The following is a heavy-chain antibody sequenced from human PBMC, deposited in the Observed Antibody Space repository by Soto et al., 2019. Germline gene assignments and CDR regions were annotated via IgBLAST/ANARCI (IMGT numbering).Heavy chain of an antibody. Sequence: QVQLVQSGAEVKKPGSSVKVSCKASGGAFSSYAISWVRQAPGQGREWMGGNLPLFNISNYAQKFQGRVTITAHEATTKAYMDLSILTYEDTAVYYFSRWRLGSGSWYFDLWGRG. V-gene: IGHV1-69*01. D-gene: IGHD5-18*01. CDR2: NLPLFNIS. CDR1: GGAFSSYA. J-gene: IGHJ2*01. CDR3: SRWRLGSGSWYFDL.